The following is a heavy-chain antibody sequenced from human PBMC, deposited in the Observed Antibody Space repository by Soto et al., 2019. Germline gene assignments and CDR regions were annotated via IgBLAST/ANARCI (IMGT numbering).Heavy chain of an antibody. CDR2: IYYSGST. CDR3: ARRWLGLGLSDV. CDR1: GGSISSSSYY. J-gene: IGHJ6*02. V-gene: IGHV4-39*01. Sequence: PSLTCTVSGGSISSSSYYWGWIRQPPGKGLEWIGSIYYSGSTYYNPSLKSRVTISVDTSKNQFSLKLSSVTAADTAVYYCARRWLGLGLSDVWGQGTTVTVSS. D-gene: IGHD3-9*01.